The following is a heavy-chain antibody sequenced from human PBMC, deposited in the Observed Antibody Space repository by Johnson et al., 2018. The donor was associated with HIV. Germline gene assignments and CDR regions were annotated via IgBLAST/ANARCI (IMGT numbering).Heavy chain of an antibody. V-gene: IGHV3-11*01. J-gene: IGHJ3*02. CDR3: ARDLPYWSGDFCQTDAFDI. Sequence: QVQLVESGGGLVKPGGSLRLSCAASGFTFSDYYMSWIRQAPGKGLEWVSYISSSGTTIYYADSVKGRFTISRDNAKNSLYLQMNSLRAEDTAVYFCARDLPYWSGDFCQTDAFDIWGQGTTVTVSS. CDR2: ISSSGTTI. D-gene: IGHD3-3*01. CDR1: GFTFSDYY.